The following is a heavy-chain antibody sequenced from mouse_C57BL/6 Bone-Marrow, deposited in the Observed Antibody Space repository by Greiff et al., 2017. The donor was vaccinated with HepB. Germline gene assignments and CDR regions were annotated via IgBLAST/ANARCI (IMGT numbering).Heavy chain of an antibody. D-gene: IGHD4-1*01. CDR1: GYTFTSYW. J-gene: IGHJ3*01. CDR3: ARSGYPWFAY. CDR2: IDPSDSYT. V-gene: IGHV1-59*01. Sequence: QVQLKQPGAELVRPGTSVKLSCKASGYTFTSYWMHWVKQRPGQGLEWIGVIDPSDSYTNYNQKFKGKATLTVDTSSSTAYMQLSSLTSEDSAVYYCARSGYPWFAYWGQGTLVTVSA.